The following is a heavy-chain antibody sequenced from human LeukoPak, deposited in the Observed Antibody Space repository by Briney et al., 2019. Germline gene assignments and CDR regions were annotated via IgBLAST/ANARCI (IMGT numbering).Heavy chain of an antibody. V-gene: IGHV3-53*01. CDR1: GFTVISNY. CDR3: ASVAAAGTWNAFDF. CDR2: MYSGGGT. Sequence: GGSLRFSCAPSGFTVISNYMSWVRQAPGKGLEWVSIMYSGGGTDYAESVKGRFTISRDISKNTLHLQMNSLRVEDTAVYYCASVAAAGTWNAFDFWGRGTMVTVSS. D-gene: IGHD6-13*01. J-gene: IGHJ3*01.